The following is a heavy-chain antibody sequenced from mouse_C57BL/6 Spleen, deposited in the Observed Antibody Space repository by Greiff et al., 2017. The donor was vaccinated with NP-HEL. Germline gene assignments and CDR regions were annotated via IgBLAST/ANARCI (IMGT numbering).Heavy chain of an antibody. V-gene: IGHV1-52*01. J-gene: IGHJ1*03. CDR1: GYTFTSYW. D-gene: IGHD2-2*01. CDR2: IDPSDSET. Sequence: QVQLQQPGAELVRPGSSVKLSCKASGYTFTSYWMHWVKQRPIQGLEWIGNIDPSDSETHYNQKFKDKATLTVDKSSSTAYMQLSSLTSEDSAVYYCATSLRRLWYFDVWGTGTTVTVSS. CDR3: ATSLRRLWYFDV.